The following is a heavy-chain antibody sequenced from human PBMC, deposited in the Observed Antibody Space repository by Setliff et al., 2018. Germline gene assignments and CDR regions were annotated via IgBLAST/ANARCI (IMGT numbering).Heavy chain of an antibody. V-gene: IGHV5-51*01. CDR2: IYPGDSDT. D-gene: IGHD2-15*01. CDR3: ARVVGADGIGIDY. Sequence: PGESLKISCRGSGYTFSDYWIGWVRQMPGKGLEWMGIIYPGDSDTRYSPSFQGQVTFSADKSISTAYLQWSSLTASGTATYYCARVVGADGIGIDYWGQGTVVTVSS. J-gene: IGHJ4*02. CDR1: GYTFSDYW.